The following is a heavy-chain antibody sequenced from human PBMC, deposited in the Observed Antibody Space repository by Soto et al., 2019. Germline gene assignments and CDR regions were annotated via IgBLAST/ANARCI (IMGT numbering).Heavy chain of an antibody. CDR3: ARRTYYDFWSGYYYYGMDV. CDR2: ISAYNGNT. J-gene: IGHJ6*02. D-gene: IGHD3-3*01. V-gene: IGHV1-18*01. Sequence: ASVKVSCKASGYTFTSYGISWLRQSPGQGLEWMGWISAYNGNTNYAQKLQGRVTMTTDTSTSTAYMELRSLRSDDTAVYYCARRTYYDFWSGYYYYGMDVWGQGTTVTVSS. CDR1: GYTFTSYG.